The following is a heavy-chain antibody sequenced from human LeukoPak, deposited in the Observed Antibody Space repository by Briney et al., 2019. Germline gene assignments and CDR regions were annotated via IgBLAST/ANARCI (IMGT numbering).Heavy chain of an antibody. CDR1: GFNFDRYT. Sequence: GGSLRLSCATSGFNFDRYTIHWVRQAPGKGLEWVSLAGWAGGTTFYSDSVRGRFTVSRDSGRKSVYLQMNSLTTDDTASYFCAKELDTMFFDYWGQGALVTVSS. CDR3: AKELDTMFFDY. J-gene: IGHJ4*02. D-gene: IGHD3-10*02. CDR2: AGWAGGTT. V-gene: IGHV3-43*01.